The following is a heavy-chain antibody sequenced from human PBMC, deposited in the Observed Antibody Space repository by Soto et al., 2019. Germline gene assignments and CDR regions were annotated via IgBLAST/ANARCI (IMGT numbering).Heavy chain of an antibody. CDR3: ARTTVGATRDYLMDV. CDR1: GGSISSGGYY. Sequence: QVQLQESGPGLVKPSQTLSLTCTVSGGSISSGGYYWSWIRQHPGKGLEWIGYIYYSGSTYYNPSLKSRVTISVDTSKNQFSLKLSSVTAADTAVYYCARTTVGATRDYLMDVWGQGTTVTVSS. D-gene: IGHD1-26*01. J-gene: IGHJ6*02. CDR2: IYYSGST. V-gene: IGHV4-31*03.